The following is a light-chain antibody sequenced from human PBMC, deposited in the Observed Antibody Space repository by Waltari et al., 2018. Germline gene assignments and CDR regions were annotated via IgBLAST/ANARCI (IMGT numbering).Light chain of an antibody. CDR1: SPNIGAGYD. Sequence: QSVLTQPPSVSGAPGQRVTISCTGSSPNIGAGYDVPWYQQLPGTAPKLLIYDKNNRPSGVPDRFSGSKSGTSASLAITGLQAEDEADYYCQSYDSSLSGSVFGGGTKLTVL. J-gene: IGLJ2*01. CDR2: DKN. V-gene: IGLV1-40*01. CDR3: QSYDSSLSGSV.